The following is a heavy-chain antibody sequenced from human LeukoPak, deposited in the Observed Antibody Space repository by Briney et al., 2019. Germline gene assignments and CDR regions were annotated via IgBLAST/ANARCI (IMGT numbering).Heavy chain of an antibody. Sequence: SETLSLTCTVSGYSISSGYYWGWIRQPPGKGLEWIGSIYHSGSTYYNPSLKSRVTISVDTSKNQFSLKLSSVTAADTAVYYCARAYLGGWYFDYWGQGTLVTVSS. CDR2: IYHSGST. V-gene: IGHV4-38-2*02. J-gene: IGHJ4*02. CDR3: ARAYLGGWYFDY. CDR1: GYSISSGYY. D-gene: IGHD2-15*01.